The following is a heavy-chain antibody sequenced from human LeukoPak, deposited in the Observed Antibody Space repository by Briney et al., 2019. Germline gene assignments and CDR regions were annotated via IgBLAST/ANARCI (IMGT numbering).Heavy chain of an antibody. CDR1: GGSISTYY. Sequence: SETLSLTCTVSGGSISTYYWSWIRQPAGKGLEWIGYIYYSGSTNYNPSLKSRVNISVDTSKNQFSLKLSSVTAADTAVYYCARAPSAKNSSPYFFDYWGQGTLVSVSS. CDR3: ARAPSAKNSSPYFFDY. J-gene: IGHJ4*02. D-gene: IGHD6-6*01. CDR2: IYYSGST. V-gene: IGHV4-59*01.